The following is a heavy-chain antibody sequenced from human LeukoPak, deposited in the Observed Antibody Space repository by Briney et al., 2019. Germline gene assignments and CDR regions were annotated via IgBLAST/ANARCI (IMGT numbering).Heavy chain of an antibody. CDR2: ISGSSSYI. J-gene: IGHJ5*02. D-gene: IGHD6-13*01. CDR1: GFTSSSYS. V-gene: IGHV3-21*01. CDR3: AGAAIAATGKYWFDP. Sequence: GGSLRLSCAASGFTSSSYSMNWVRQAPGKGLEWVLSISGSSSYIYYADSVKGRFTISRDNAKNSLYLQMNSLRAEDTAVYYCAGAAIAATGKYWFDPWGQGTLATVSS.